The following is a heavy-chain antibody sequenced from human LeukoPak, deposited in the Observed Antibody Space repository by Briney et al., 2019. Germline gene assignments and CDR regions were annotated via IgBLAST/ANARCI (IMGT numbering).Heavy chain of an antibody. V-gene: IGHV3-53*01. CDR3: ARTPGTDYFDY. J-gene: IGHJ4*02. CDR2: IYTGGST. CDR1: GFTFSSYS. Sequence: GGSLRLSCAASGFTFSSYSMNWVRQAPGKGLEWVSVIYTGGSTYYADSVKGRFTISRDDSKNTLYLQVNSLRAEDTAVYFCARTPGTDYFDYWGQGTLVTVSS. D-gene: IGHD1-1*01.